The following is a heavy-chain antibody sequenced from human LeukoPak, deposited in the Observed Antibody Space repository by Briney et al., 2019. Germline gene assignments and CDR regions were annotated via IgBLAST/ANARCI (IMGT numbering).Heavy chain of an antibody. CDR1: GGSFSGYY. V-gene: IGHV4-34*01. J-gene: IGHJ4*02. D-gene: IGHD3-22*01. CDR2: INHSGST. Sequence: SETLSLTCAVYGGSFSGYYWSWIRQPPGKGLEWIGEINHSGSTNYNPSLKSRVTISIDTSKNQFSLKLSSVTAADTAVYYCARDPGDYYDSSGFFDYWGQGTLVTVSS. CDR3: ARDPGDYYDSSGFFDY.